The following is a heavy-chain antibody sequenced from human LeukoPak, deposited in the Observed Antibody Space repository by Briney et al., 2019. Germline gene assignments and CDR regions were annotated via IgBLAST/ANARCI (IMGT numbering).Heavy chain of an antibody. J-gene: IGHJ4*02. CDR2: IGHAGDT. D-gene: IGHD2-21*01. CDR1: GFTFSTDD. CDR3: VRINGHNYFDD. Sequence: GGSLRLSCAASGFTFSTDDMHWVRQVTGKGLEWVSAIGHAGDTYYSGSVKGRFTVSRENAKNSLYLQMNSLRAGDTAVYYCVRINGHNYFDDWGQGTLVTVSS. V-gene: IGHV3-13*01.